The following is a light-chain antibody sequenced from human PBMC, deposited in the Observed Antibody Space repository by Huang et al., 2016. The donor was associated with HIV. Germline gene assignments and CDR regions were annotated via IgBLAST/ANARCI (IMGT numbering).Light chain of an antibody. Sequence: IVMTQSPDYLPVSLGARAAIQCTSSQSISYTSNNENYLAGYQQRPGHPPKLLSYWASRRASGVPDRFSGSGSGTDFTLTINGLQPEDVATYYYQQYYTTPRTFGPGTKVDIK. J-gene: IGKJ3*01. CDR1: QSISYTSNNENY. CDR2: WAS. CDR3: QQYYTTPRT. V-gene: IGKV4-1*01.